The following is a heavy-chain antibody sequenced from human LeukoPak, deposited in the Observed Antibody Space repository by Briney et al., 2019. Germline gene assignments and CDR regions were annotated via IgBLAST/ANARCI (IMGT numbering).Heavy chain of an antibody. Sequence: GGSLRLSCAASGFTFDDYGMSWVRQAPGKGLELVSGINWNGGSTGYADSVKGRFTISRDNAKNSLYLQMNSLRAEDTALYYCARDYDSSGYSDAFDIWGQGTMVTVSS. V-gene: IGHV3-20*04. CDR2: INWNGGST. J-gene: IGHJ3*02. CDR1: GFTFDDYG. CDR3: ARDYDSSGYSDAFDI. D-gene: IGHD3-22*01.